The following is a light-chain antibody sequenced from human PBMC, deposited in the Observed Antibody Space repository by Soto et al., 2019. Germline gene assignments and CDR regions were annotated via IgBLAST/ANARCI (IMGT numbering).Light chain of an antibody. CDR3: QKCDYLPI. V-gene: IGKV3-20*01. Sequence: EIVLTQSPGTLSLSPGERATLSCRASQSVTSNYLAWYQQKPGQAPGLLIYGASSRATGIPDRFSGSGSGTDFTLTISRLEPEDFAVYYCQKCDYLPIFGPGTTVDFK. CDR2: GAS. J-gene: IGKJ3*01. CDR1: QSVTSNY.